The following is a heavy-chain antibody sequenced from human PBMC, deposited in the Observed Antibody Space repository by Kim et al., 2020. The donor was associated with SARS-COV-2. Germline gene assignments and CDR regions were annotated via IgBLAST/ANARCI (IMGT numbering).Heavy chain of an antibody. CDR2: ITPTGST. CDR3: ARVWDV. Sequence: SETLSLTCAVYGGSFSGYYWSWVRQPPGKGLECIGEITPTGSTSYNPSLKSRVTISIDTSKKQLSLKLTSVTAADTAVYYCARVWDVWGQGPSVTVSS. CDR1: GGSFSGYY. V-gene: IGHV4-34*01. J-gene: IGHJ6*02.